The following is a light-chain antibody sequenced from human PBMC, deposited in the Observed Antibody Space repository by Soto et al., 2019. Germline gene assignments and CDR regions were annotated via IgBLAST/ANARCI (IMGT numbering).Light chain of an antibody. Sequence: EIVLTQSPGTLSLSPGERATLSCRASQSVSSSFLAWYQQKPGQAPRLLIYGASSRATGIPDRFSGSGSGIDFTLTMSRLEPDDFAVYYCQQYDSSPWTFGQGTKVEIK. CDR3: QQYDSSPWT. V-gene: IGKV3-20*01. J-gene: IGKJ1*01. CDR2: GAS. CDR1: QSVSSSF.